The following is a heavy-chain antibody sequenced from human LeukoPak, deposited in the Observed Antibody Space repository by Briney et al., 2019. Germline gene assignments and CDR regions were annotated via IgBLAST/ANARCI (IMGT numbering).Heavy chain of an antibody. J-gene: IGHJ4*02. CDR1: GFTFSSYA. D-gene: IGHD3-22*01. Sequence: PGGSLRLSCAASGFTFSSYAMSWVRQAPGKGLEWVPAISGSGGSTYYADSVKGRFTISRDNSKNTLHLQMNSLRAEDTAVYYCARSYYYDSSGYYRLELGYWGQGTLVTVSS. V-gene: IGHV3-23*01. CDR2: ISGSGGST. CDR3: ARSYYYDSSGYYRLELGY.